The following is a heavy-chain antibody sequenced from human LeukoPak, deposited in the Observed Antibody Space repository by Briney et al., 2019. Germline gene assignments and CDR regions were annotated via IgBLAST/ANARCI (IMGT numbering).Heavy chain of an antibody. J-gene: IGHJ4*02. V-gene: IGHV3-53*01. CDR1: GFTVSSNY. CDR3: ASGNSGSYYYFDY. D-gene: IGHD1-26*01. CDR2: IYSGGST. Sequence: GGSLRLSCAASGFTVSSNYMSWVRQAPGKGLEWVSVIYSGGSTYYADSVKGRFTISRDNSKNTLYLQMNSLRAEDTAVYYCASGNSGSYYYFDYWGQGTLSPSPQ.